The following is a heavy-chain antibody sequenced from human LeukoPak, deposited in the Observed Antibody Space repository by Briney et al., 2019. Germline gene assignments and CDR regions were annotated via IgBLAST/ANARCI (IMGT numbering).Heavy chain of an antibody. CDR2: IWYDGSNK. D-gene: IGHD1-26*01. J-gene: IGHJ6*02. CDR1: GFTFSSYG. V-gene: IGHV3-33*08. Sequence: GGSLRLSCSASGFTFSSYGMHWVRQAPGKGLEWVAVIWYDGSNKYYADSVKGRFTISRDNSKNTLYLQMNSLRAEDTAVYYCARAQYYDYYYYGMDVWGQGTTVTVSS. CDR3: ARAQYYDYYYYGMDV.